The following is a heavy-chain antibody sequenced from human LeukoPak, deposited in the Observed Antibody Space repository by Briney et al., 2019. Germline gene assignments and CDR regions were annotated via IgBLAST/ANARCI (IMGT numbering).Heavy chain of an antibody. CDR2: IIPILGIA. V-gene: IGHV1-69*02. CDR1: GGTFSSYT. D-gene: IGHD6-13*01. J-gene: IGHJ4*02. Sequence: SVKVSCKASGGTFSSYTISWVRPAPGQGLEWMGRIIPILGIANYAQKFQGRVTITADKSTSTAYMELSSLRSEDTAVYYCARGIAAAGPPEYWGQGTLVTVSS. CDR3: ARGIAAAGPPEY.